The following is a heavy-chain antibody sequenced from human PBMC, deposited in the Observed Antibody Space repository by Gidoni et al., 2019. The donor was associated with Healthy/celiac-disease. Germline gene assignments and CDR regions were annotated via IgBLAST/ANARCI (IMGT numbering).Heavy chain of an antibody. V-gene: IGHV3-21*01. Sequence: EVQLVESGGGLVKPGGALRLSCPASGFTLSSYSMNWVRQAPGKGLEWVSSISSSSSYIYYADSVKGRFTISRDNAKNSLYLQMNSLRAEDTAVYYCARDWGGWSSYWGQGTLVTVSS. D-gene: IGHD6-19*01. CDR1: GFTLSSYS. CDR2: ISSSSSYI. CDR3: ARDWGGWSSY. J-gene: IGHJ4*02.